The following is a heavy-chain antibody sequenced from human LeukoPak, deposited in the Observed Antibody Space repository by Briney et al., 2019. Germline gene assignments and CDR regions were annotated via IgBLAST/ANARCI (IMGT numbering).Heavy chain of an antibody. CDR3: AKDRAGNSGSRGFDY. J-gene: IGHJ4*02. CDR1: GFTFNIYA. D-gene: IGHD5-12*01. V-gene: IGHV3-23*01. Sequence: QPGGSLRRSCAASGFTFNIYAMSWVRQAPGKGLEWVSDISGSGGITYYADSVKGRFTISRDNSKNTLYLQVSSLRAEDTAVYYYAKDRAGNSGSRGFDYWGQGTLVTVSS. CDR2: ISGSGGIT.